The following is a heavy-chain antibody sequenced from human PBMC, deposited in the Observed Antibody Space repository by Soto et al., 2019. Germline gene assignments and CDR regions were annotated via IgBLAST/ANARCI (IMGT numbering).Heavy chain of an antibody. CDR1: GFTFSSYA. CDR2: ISGSGGST. D-gene: IGHD3-22*01. CDR3: AKALISMIVVVTGDAFDI. J-gene: IGHJ3*02. Sequence: PGGSLRLSCAASGFTFSSYAVSWVRQAPGKGLEWVSAISGSGGSTYYADSVKGRFTISRDNSKNTLYLQMNSLRAEDTAVYYCAKALISMIVVVTGDAFDIWGQGTMVTVSS. V-gene: IGHV3-23*01.